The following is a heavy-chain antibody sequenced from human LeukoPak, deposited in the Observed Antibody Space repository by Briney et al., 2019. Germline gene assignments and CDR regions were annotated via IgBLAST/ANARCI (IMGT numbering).Heavy chain of an antibody. V-gene: IGHV3-23*01. D-gene: IGHD4-17*01. J-gene: IGHJ3*01. CDR2: ISGSGGST. Sequence: GGSLRLSCAASGFTFSSYAMSWVRQAPGKGLEWVSAISGSGGSTYYADSVKGRFTISRDNSKNTLYLQMNSLRAEDTAVYYCGNGDFGDGSAFYFWGQGTKVTGPS. CDR1: GFTFSSYA. CDR3: GNGDFGDGSAFYF.